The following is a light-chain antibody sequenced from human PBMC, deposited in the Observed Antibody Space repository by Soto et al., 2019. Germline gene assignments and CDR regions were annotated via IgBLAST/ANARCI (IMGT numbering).Light chain of an antibody. CDR2: DAS. CDR3: QQYSSNFYT. J-gene: IGKJ2*01. Sequence: DIQMTQSPSTLSASVGDRVTITCRASQSISSHLAWYQQKPGKAPEVLIYDASTLESGVSSRYSGSGSGTKFTLTISNRQPDDFATYFCQQYSSNFYTFGQGTKVEIK. V-gene: IGKV1-5*01. CDR1: QSISSH.